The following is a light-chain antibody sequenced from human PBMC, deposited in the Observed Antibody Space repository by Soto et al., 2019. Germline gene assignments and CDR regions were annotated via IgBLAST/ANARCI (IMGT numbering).Light chain of an antibody. V-gene: IGKV1-5*01. J-gene: IGKJ3*01. Sequence: DIQMTQSPSTLSASVGDRVTITCRASQSVSGWLAWYQQKPGRAPNLLIFDASSLVSGVPSRFSGSGSGTEFTLTITDLQPDDCASYNCQHYKSSPFTFGPGTKMEVK. CDR3: QHYKSSPFT. CDR2: DAS. CDR1: QSVSGW.